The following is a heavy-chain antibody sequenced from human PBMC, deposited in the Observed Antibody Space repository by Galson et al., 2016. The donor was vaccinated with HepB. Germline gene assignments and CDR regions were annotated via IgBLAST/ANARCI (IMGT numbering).Heavy chain of an antibody. V-gene: IGHV1-18*01. D-gene: IGHD6-19*01. CDR2: IVVNSGYT. CDR1: GYNFAASA. CDR3: AKVGRGWYEGWFDP. J-gene: IGHJ5*02. Sequence: SVKVSCKASGYNFAASAITWVRQAPGQGLEWMGYIVVNSGYTKYAEKLQGRVTLTTDTSTSTAYMELRSLRSDDTAVYYCAKVGRGWYEGWFDPWGQGTLVTVSS.